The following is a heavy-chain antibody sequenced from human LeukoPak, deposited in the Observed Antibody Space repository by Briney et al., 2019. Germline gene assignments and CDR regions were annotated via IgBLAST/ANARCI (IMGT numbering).Heavy chain of an antibody. CDR1: GFTFSTYN. CDR2: ISTSNSDI. D-gene: IGHD5-12*01. J-gene: IGHJ4*02. CDR3: ARDGAVGSGNEFDH. V-gene: IGHV3-21*01. Sequence: GGSLRLSCAASGFTFSTYNMNWVRQAPGKGLEWVSSISTSNSDIYYADSTKGRFTISRDNAKNSVYLQMNSLRAEDTAVYYCARDGAVGSGNEFDHWGQGTLVTVSS.